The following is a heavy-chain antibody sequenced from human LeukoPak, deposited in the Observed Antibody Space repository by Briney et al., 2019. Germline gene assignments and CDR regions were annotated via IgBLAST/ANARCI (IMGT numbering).Heavy chain of an antibody. CDR3: ASTVYGSGSYPNWFDP. V-gene: IGHV4-34*01. D-gene: IGHD3-10*01. Sequence: SETLSLTCAVYGGSFSGYYWSWIRQSPGKGLEWIGEITHSGNTNYNPSLQSRVTISVDTSKNQFSLKLSSVTAADTAVYYCASTVYGSGSYPNWFDPWGQGTLVTVSS. CDR2: ITHSGNT. J-gene: IGHJ5*02. CDR1: GGSFSGYY.